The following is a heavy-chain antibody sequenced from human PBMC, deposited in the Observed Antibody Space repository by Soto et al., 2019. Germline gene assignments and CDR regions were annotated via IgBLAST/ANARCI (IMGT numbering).Heavy chain of an antibody. CDR3: AVGLVDTAMVSIGGMDV. V-gene: IGHV1-69*06. CDR2: IIPIFGTA. D-gene: IGHD5-18*01. CDR1: GGTFSSYA. J-gene: IGHJ6*02. Sequence: SVKVSCKASGGTFSSYAISWVRQAPGQGLGWMGGIIPIFGTANYAQKFQGRVTITADKSTSTAYMELSSLRSEDTAVYYCAVGLVDTAMVSIGGMDVWGQGTTVTVSS.